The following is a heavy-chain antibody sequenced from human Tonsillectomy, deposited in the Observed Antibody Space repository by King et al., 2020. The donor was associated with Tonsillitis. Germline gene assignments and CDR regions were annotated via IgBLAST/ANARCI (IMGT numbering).Heavy chain of an antibody. CDR2: ISSSSSTI. Sequence: VQLVESGGGLVQPGGSLRLSCAASGFTFSSYSMNWVRQAPGKGLEWVSYISSSSSTIYYADSVKGRFTISRDNAKNSLYLQMNSLRAEDTAVYYCARTMVRGVIITNYFDYWGQGTLVTVSS. CDR3: ARTMVRGVIITNYFDY. V-gene: IGHV3-48*01. D-gene: IGHD3-10*01. CDR1: GFTFSSYS. J-gene: IGHJ4*02.